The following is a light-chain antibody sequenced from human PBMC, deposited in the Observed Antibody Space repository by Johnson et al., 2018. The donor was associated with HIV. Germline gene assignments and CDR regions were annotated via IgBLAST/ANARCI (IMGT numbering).Light chain of an antibody. CDR2: ENN. J-gene: IGLJ1*01. CDR3: GTWDTGLSSPYV. V-gene: IGLV1-51*02. CDR1: SSNIGNNY. Sequence: QSVLTQPPSVSAAPGQKVTISCSGSSSNIGNNYVSWYQQLPGTAPKLLIYENNKRPSGIPERFSGSKSGTSATLGITGLQTGDEADYYYGTWDTGLSSPYVFGTGTKVTVL.